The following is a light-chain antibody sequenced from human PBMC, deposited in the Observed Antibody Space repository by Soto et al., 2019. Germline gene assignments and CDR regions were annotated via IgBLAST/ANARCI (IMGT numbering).Light chain of an antibody. CDR2: GAS. CDR1: QSVSSN. V-gene: IGKV3-15*01. J-gene: IGKJ4*01. CDR3: QQYNNWPPLT. Sequence: EIVMTQSPATRSVSPGERATLSCRASQSVSSNLAWYQQKSGQAPRLLIYGASTRATGIPARFSGSGSGTEFTLTISSLQSEDFAVYYCQQYNNWPPLTFGGGTKVEIK.